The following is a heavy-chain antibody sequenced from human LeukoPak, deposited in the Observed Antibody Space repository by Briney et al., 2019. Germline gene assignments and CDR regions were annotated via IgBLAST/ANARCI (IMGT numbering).Heavy chain of an antibody. CDR1: GYTFTNLD. J-gene: IGHJ5*02. Sequence: ASVKVSCKTSGYTFTNLDINWLRQAPGQGLEWMGWMSPNSGDTGYAQKFQGRVSMTRDIFKSTAYMELSSLRSEDTAVYYCARGGHSWIQLWQRGNNWFDPWGQGTLVTVSS. CDR3: ARGGHSWIQLWQRGNNWFDP. D-gene: IGHD5-18*01. V-gene: IGHV1-8*01. CDR2: MSPNSGDT.